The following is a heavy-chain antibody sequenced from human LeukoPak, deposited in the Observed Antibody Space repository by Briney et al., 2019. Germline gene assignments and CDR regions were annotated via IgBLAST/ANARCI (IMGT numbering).Heavy chain of an antibody. CDR2: ISGGAGST. Sequence: GGSLRLSCAASGFTFSSYAMSWVRQAPGKGLEWVSAISGGAGSTYHADSVKGRFTISRDNSKNTLYLQMNSLRAEDTAVYYCAKGYYYYYYMDVWGKGTTVTVTS. J-gene: IGHJ6*03. CDR3: AKGYYYYYYMDV. CDR1: GFTFSSYA. V-gene: IGHV3-23*01.